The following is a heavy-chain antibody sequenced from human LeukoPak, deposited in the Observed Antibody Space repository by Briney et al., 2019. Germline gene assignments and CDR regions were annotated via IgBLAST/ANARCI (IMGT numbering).Heavy chain of an antibody. J-gene: IGHJ3*02. CDR3: ARDLPRYPFVSGNQLGPYDAFDI. Sequence: ASVKVSCKASGYTFTSYGISWVRQAPGQGLEWMGWISAYNGNTNYAQKLQGRVTMTTDTSTSTAYMELRSLRSDDTAVYYCARDLPRYPFVSGNQLGPYDAFDIWGQGTMVTVSS. CDR1: GYTFTSYG. D-gene: IGHD3-10*01. V-gene: IGHV1-18*01. CDR2: ISAYNGNT.